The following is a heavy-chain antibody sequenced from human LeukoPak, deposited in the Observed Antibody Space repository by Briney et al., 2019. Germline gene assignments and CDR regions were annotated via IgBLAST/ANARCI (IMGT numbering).Heavy chain of an antibody. CDR3: ARDLLYFDSSGPGYFDL. D-gene: IGHD3-22*01. CDR2: ISSSSSYI. CDR1: GFTFSSYS. Sequence: GGSLRLSCAASGFTFSSYSMNWVRQAPGKGLEWVSSISSSSSYIYYADSVKGRFTISRNNAKNSLYLQMNSLRAEDTAVYYCARDLLYFDSSGPGYFDLWGRGTLVTVSS. V-gene: IGHV3-21*01. J-gene: IGHJ2*01.